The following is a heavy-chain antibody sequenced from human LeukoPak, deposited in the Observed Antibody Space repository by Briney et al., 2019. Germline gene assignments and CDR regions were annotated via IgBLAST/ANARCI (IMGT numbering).Heavy chain of an antibody. J-gene: IGHJ5*02. CDR3: ARATARPYGSGSNRFDP. CDR1: GYTFTSYG. V-gene: IGHV1-18*04. CDR2: ISAYNGNT. Sequence: GASVKVSCKASGYTFTSYGISWVRQAPGQGLEWMGWISAYNGNTNYAQKLQGRVTMTTDTSTSTAYMELRSLRSDDTAVYYCARATARPYGSGSNRFDPCGQGTLVTVSS. D-gene: IGHD3-10*01.